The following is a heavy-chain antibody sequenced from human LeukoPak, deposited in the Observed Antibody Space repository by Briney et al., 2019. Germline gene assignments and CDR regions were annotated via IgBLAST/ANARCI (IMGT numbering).Heavy chain of an antibody. CDR2: ISYDGSNK. J-gene: IGHJ5*02. D-gene: IGHD2-15*01. CDR1: GFTFGSYA. V-gene: IGHV3-30-3*01. Sequence: GGSLRLSCAASGFTFGSYAMHWVRQAPGKGLEWVAVISYDGSNKYYADSVKGRFTISRDNSKNTLYLQMNSLRAEDTAVYYCARDDIVVVVAASHHNWFDPWGQGTLVTVSS. CDR3: ARDDIVVVVAASHHNWFDP.